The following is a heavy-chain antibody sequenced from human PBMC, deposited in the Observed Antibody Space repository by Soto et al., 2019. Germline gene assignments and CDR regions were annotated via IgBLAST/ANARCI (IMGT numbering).Heavy chain of an antibody. V-gene: IGHV4-59*01. J-gene: IGHJ5*02. Sequence: XDALCLNCAVSAFSITTSYWILIPQPLGKALEWIGYISYRGSTNYNPSLKSRLTISIDTSKSQISLKLTSMTTADTAVYYCASSGIVGREVNTWFDPWGQETLVTVS. D-gene: IGHD3-22*01. CDR1: AFSITTSY. CDR3: ASSGIVGREVNTWFDP. CDR2: ISYRGST.